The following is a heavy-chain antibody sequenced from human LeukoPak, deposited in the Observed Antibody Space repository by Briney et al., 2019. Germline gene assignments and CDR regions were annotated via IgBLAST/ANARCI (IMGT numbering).Heavy chain of an antibody. J-gene: IGHJ3*02. CDR2: IIPIFGTA. V-gene: IGHV1-69*13. CDR1: GGTFSSYA. D-gene: IGHD3-22*01. Sequence: ASVKVSCKASGGTFSSYAISWVRQAPGQGLEWMGGIIPIFGTANYAQKFQGRVTITADESTSTAYMELSSLRSEDTAVYYCARGFKYYYDSSGYFNMPTPVDAFDIWGQGTMVTVSS. CDR3: ARGFKYYYDSSGYFNMPTPVDAFDI.